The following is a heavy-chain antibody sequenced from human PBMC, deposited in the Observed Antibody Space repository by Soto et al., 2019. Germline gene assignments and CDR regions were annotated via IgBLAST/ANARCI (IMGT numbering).Heavy chain of an antibody. CDR3: APRDGSSRSSYKVWFDP. CDR1: GLSVTPGGVG. D-gene: IGHD2-2*01. V-gene: IGHV2-5*02. Sequence: GSGATLVNRTPPLTLSCTFSGLSVTPGGVGVGWIRQPPGNALEWLALIYWDDDKRYSPSLQSSLTITKDTPKHHVVLRMTNMDPVDTTTNYSAPRDGSSRSSYKVWFDPWGQGTLVTVSS. J-gene: IGHJ5*02. CDR2: IYWDDDK.